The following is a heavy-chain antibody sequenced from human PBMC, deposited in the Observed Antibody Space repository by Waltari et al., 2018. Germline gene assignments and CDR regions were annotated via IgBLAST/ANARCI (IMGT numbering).Heavy chain of an antibody. CDR2: ISSSGSTI. CDR3: ARDGSSGYYPDY. D-gene: IGHD3-22*01. V-gene: IGHV3-48*03. J-gene: IGHJ4*02. Sequence: EAQLVESGGGLVQPGGSLRLSCAASGFTFSSYEMNWVRQAPGKGLEWVSYISSSGSTIYYADSVKGRFTISRDNAKNSLYLQMNSLRAEDTAVYYCARDGSSGYYPDYWGQGTLVTVSS. CDR1: GFTFSSYE.